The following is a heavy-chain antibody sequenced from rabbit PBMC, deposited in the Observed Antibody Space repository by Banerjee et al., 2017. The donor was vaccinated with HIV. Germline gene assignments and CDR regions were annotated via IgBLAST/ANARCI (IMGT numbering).Heavy chain of an antibody. Sequence: EESGGDLVKPEGSLTLTCTASGFSFSSSYWICWVRQAPGKGLEWIGCIETVSGTTHYATWVNGRFTISSHNAQNTLYLQLNSLTAADTATYFCVSYDDYGDRNLWGQGTLVTVS. V-gene: IGHV1S45*01. CDR3: VSYDDYGDRNL. D-gene: IGHD2-1*01. CDR2: IETVSGTT. J-gene: IGHJ4*01. CDR1: GFSFSSSYW.